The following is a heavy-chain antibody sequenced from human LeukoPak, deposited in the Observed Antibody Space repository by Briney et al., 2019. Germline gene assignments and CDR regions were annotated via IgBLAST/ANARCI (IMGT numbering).Heavy chain of an antibody. CDR3: ARLSFGEEGY. Sequence: GESLKTSCKGSGYSFTSYWVSRVRQMPGKGLEWMGRIDPSDSYTNYGPSFQGHVTISADKSISTAYLQWSSLKASDTAMYYCARLSFGEEGYWGQGTLVTVSS. CDR1: GYSFTSYW. D-gene: IGHD3-10*01. V-gene: IGHV5-10-1*01. J-gene: IGHJ4*02. CDR2: IDPSDSYT.